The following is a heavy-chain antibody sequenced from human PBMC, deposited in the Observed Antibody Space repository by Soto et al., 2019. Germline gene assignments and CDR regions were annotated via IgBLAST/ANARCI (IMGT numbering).Heavy chain of an antibody. D-gene: IGHD6-19*01. CDR3: ARVLSSSGWYKWFDP. CDR2: INPNSGAT. Sequence: ASVKVSCKASGYTFTGYFMHWVRQAPGQGLEWMGWINPNSGATKYAQKFQGRVTLSRDTSIRTAYMELRSLRSDDTAVYYCARVLSSSGWYKWFDPWGQGTLVTVSS. J-gene: IGHJ5*02. V-gene: IGHV1-2*02. CDR1: GYTFTGYF.